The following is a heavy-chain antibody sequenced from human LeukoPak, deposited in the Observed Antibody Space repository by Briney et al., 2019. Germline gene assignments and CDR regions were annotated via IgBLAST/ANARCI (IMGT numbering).Heavy chain of an antibody. CDR2: ISSSSNYI. CDR1: GFTFSSYS. J-gene: IGHJ4*02. V-gene: IGHV3-21*01. D-gene: IGHD6-13*01. Sequence: GGSLRLSCAASGFTFSSYSMNWLRQATGKGLEWVSSISSSSNYIYYADSVKGRFTISRDNAKNSLYLQMNTLRAEDTAVYYCASPRKYGIAAAGIFDYWGQGSLVTASS. CDR3: ASPRKYGIAAAGIFDY.